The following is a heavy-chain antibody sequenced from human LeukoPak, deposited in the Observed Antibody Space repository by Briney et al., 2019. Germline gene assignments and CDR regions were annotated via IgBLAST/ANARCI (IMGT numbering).Heavy chain of an antibody. CDR1: GGSIGSSSYY. CDR2: IYYSGST. CDR3: ARRWRGGGWFDP. D-gene: IGHD3-10*01. V-gene: IGHV4-39*01. J-gene: IGHJ5*02. Sequence: NASETLSLTCTVSGGSIGSSSYYWGWIRQPPGKGLEWIGSIYYSGSTYYNPSLKSRVTISVDTSKNQFSLKLSSVTAADTAVYYCARRWRGGGWFDPWGQGTLVTVSS.